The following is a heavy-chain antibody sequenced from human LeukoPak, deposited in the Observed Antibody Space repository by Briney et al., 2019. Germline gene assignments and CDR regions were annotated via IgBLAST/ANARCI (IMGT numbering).Heavy chain of an antibody. D-gene: IGHD3-3*01. CDR1: GFTFSNYA. Sequence: GGSLRLSCAASGFTFSNYAMSWVRQAPGKGLEWVSVISGSGGSTYYSDSVKGRFTISRDNFKNTLYLQMNSLRAEDTAVYYCARGGDFWSGYSRGYYMDVWGKGTTVTVSS. V-gene: IGHV3-23*01. J-gene: IGHJ6*03. CDR2: ISGSGGST. CDR3: ARGGDFWSGYSRGYYMDV.